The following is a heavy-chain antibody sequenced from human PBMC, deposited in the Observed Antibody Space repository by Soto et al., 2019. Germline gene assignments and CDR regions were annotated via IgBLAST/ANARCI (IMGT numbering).Heavy chain of an antibody. J-gene: IGHJ3*02. CDR1: GFTFGSFW. D-gene: IGHD3-3*01. CDR3: ARDSSPLWNGYSLDVFDI. V-gene: IGHV3-7*05. CDR2: IRQDGIEK. Sequence: GGSLRLSCAASGFTFGSFWMTWVRQAPGKGLEWVANIRQDGIEKHYVDSVEGRFTISRDNAKNSLFLQMNSLRAEDTAVYYCARDSSPLWNGYSLDVFDIWGPGTTVTVSS.